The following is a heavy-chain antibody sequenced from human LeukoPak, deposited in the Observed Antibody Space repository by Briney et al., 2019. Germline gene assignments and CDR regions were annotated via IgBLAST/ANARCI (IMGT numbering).Heavy chain of an antibody. J-gene: IGHJ5*02. V-gene: IGHV3-23*01. CDR3: ANSRGHGSGNL. Sequence: GGSLRLSCAASGFTFSSYSMSWVRQAPGKGLEWVSGISGSGDRTYYADAVKSRFTISRDNSKNTVYLQMDSLRAEDTAVYYCANSRGHGSGNLWGQGTLVTVSS. CDR2: ISGSGDRT. CDR1: GFTFSSYS. D-gene: IGHD3-10*01.